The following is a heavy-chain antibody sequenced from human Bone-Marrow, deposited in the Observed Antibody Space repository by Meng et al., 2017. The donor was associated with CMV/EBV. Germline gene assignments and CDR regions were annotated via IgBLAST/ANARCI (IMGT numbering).Heavy chain of an antibody. CDR3: VPLRSPF. D-gene: IGHD3-10*01. J-gene: IGHJ4*02. CDR1: GFSFSSYG. V-gene: IGHV3-30*02. Sequence: GESLKISCAASGFSFSSYGMHWVRQAPGKGLEWVSFIRYDGSMTYYADSVKGRFTISRDNSKNTLFLEMNSLRVEDTAVYYWVPLRSPFWGQGTLVTVSS. CDR2: IRYDGSMT.